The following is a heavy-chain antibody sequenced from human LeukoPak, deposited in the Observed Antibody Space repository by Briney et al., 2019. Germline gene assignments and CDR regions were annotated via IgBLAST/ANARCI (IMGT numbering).Heavy chain of an antibody. CDR1: GFTFCSYA. Sequence: PGGSLRLSCAASGFTFCSYAMSWVRQAPGKGLEWVSAISGSGGSTYYADSVKGRFTTSRDNSKNTQYLQKNSLRAEDTAVDYCAKIRQRWLQLGAFDIWGQGTMVTVSS. D-gene: IGHD5-24*01. J-gene: IGHJ3*02. V-gene: IGHV3-23*01. CDR3: AKIRQRWLQLGAFDI. CDR2: ISGSGGST.